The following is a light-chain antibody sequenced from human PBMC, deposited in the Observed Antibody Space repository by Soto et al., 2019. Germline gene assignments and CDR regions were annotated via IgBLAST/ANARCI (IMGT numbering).Light chain of an antibody. CDR1: QSISSW. CDR2: DAS. CDR3: QQYNSYPYT. Sequence: DIQMTQSPSTLSASVGDRVTISCRASQSISSWLAGYQQKPGKAPKLLIYDASSLESGVTSRFSGSGSGTEFTLTISSLQPDDFATYYCQQYNSYPYTVGQGTKLEIK. V-gene: IGKV1-5*01. J-gene: IGKJ2*01.